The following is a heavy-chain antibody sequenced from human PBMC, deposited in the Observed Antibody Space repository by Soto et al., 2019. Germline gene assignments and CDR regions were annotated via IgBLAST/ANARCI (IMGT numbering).Heavy chain of an antibody. J-gene: IGHJ4*02. CDR3: ARGLRNYYDRSGLHY. D-gene: IGHD3-22*01. Sequence: EVQLVESGGGLVQPGGSLRLSCVGSEFTFSNYKMNWVRQAPGKGLEWVSYISYTGSTIYYADSVRGRFTISRDNSKNSLYLQMNSLRAEDTAVYYCARGLRNYYDRSGLHYWGQGTLVTVSS. V-gene: IGHV3-48*03. CDR1: EFTFSNYK. CDR2: ISYTGSTI.